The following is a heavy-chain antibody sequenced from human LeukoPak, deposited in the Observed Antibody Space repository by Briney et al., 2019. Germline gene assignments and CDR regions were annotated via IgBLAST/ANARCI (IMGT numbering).Heavy chain of an antibody. D-gene: IGHD6-13*01. CDR2: IYPDDSDT. CDR3: ARRGSSSWYGIDY. Sequence: GESLQISCKASGSSFTSYWIGWVRQLPGKGLEWMGIIYPDDSDTKYSPSFQGQVTISADKSISSAFVQWSSLKASDTAMYYCARRGSSSWYGIDYWGQGTLVTVSS. V-gene: IGHV5-51*01. CDR1: GSSFTSYW. J-gene: IGHJ4*02.